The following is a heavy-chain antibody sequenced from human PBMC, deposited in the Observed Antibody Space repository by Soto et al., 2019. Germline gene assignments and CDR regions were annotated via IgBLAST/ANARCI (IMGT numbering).Heavy chain of an antibody. CDR3: ARAPQGFTMIVVVDAFDI. V-gene: IGHV3-33*01. J-gene: IGHJ3*02. Sequence: QVQLVESGGGVVQPGRSLRLSCAASGFTFSSYGMHWVRQAPGKGLEWVAVIWYDGSNKYYADSVKGRFTISRDNSKNTLYLQMNSLRAEDTAVYYCARAPQGFTMIVVVDAFDIWGQGTMVTVSS. CDR1: GFTFSSYG. CDR2: IWYDGSNK. D-gene: IGHD3-22*01.